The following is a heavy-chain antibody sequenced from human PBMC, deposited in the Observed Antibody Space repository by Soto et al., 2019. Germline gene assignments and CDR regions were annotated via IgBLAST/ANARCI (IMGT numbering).Heavy chain of an antibody. CDR1: GYTFTSYG. J-gene: IGHJ3*02. Sequence: ASVKVSCKASGYTFTSYGISWVRQAPGQGLEWMGWISAYNGNTNYAQKLQGRVTMTTDTSTSTAYMELRSLRSDATAVYYCARDRYYDFWSGLSRPDAFDIWGQGTMVTVSS. V-gene: IGHV1-18*01. CDR2: ISAYNGNT. D-gene: IGHD3-3*01. CDR3: ARDRYYDFWSGLSRPDAFDI.